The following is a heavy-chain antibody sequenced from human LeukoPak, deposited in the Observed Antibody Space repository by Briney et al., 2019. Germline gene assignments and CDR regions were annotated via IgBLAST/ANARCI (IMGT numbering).Heavy chain of an antibody. CDR2: ISGSGGST. CDR3: AKDRTPVLLWFGELFHHDAFDI. CDR1: GFTFSSYG. D-gene: IGHD3-10*01. J-gene: IGHJ3*02. Sequence: GGSLRLSCAASGFTFSSYGMSWVRQAPGKGLEWVSAISGSGGSTYYADSVKGRFTISRDNSKNTLYLQMNSLRAEDTAVYYCAKDRTPVLLWFGELFHHDAFDIWGQGTMVTVSS. V-gene: IGHV3-23*01.